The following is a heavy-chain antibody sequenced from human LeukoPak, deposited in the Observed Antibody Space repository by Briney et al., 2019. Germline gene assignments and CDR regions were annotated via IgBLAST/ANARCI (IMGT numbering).Heavy chain of an antibody. CDR2: IYYSGST. V-gene: IGHV4-39*01. CDR3: ARQSLVVRLYYDILTGYFRS. CDR1: GGSISSSSYC. J-gene: IGHJ4*02. D-gene: IGHD3-9*01. Sequence: SETLSLTCTVSGGSISSSSYCWGWIRQPPGKGLEWIGSIYYSGSTYYNPSLKSRVTISVDTSKNQFSLKLSSVTAADTAVYYCARQSLVVRLYYDILTGYFRSWGQGTLVTVSS.